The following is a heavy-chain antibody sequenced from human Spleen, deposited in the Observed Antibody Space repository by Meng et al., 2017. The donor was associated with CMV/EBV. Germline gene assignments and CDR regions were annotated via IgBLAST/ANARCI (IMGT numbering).Heavy chain of an antibody. CDR2: IKQDGNEK. D-gene: IGHD3-3*01. CDR3: ARTFWSAYYNEPSYYFGY. J-gene: IGHJ4*02. V-gene: IGHV3-7*01. CDR1: GFTFSSFW. Sequence: GESLKISCAAPGFTFSSFWMSWVRQAPGEGLEWVANIKQDGNEKYYADSGKGRFTIYRDNARNSLFLQMDSLRAEDTALYYCARTFWSAYYNEPSYYFGYWGQGTLVTVS.